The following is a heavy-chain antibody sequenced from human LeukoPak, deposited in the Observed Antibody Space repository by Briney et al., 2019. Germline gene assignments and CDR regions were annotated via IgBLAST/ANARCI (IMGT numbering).Heavy chain of an antibody. CDR1: GYTFTSYD. CDR2: MNPNSGNT. V-gene: IGHV1-8*03. CDR3: ARAIRGYYWPGYYYYYMDV. Sequence: ASVKVSCKASGYTFTSYDINWVRQATGQGLEWMGWMNPNSGNTGYAQKFQGRVTITRNTSISTAYMELSSLRSEDTAVYYCARAIRGYYWPGYYYYYMDVWGKGTTVTVSS. D-gene: IGHD3-22*01. J-gene: IGHJ6*03.